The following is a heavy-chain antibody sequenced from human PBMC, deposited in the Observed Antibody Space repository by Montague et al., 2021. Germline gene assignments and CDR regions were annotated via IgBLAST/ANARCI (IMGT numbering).Heavy chain of an antibody. J-gene: IGHJ3*02. CDR2: ISYNGSP. D-gene: IGHD3/OR15-3a*01. CDR3: ARLTFAIGDTPEVFDI. V-gene: IGHV4-39*01. CDR1: GGSISRRPYY. Sequence: TLSLTCSVSGGSISRRPYYWAWIRQPPGKGLEWIATISYNGSPYSDSALKSRVTISVDTSKNQLSLRLTSVTATDTAVYYCARLTFAIGDTPEVFDIWGQGTTVTVSS.